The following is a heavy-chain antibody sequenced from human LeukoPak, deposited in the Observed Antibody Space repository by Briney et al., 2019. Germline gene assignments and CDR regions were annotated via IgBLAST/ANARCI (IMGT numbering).Heavy chain of an antibody. D-gene: IGHD5-18*01. J-gene: IGHJ4*02. CDR1: GYTFTSYG. Sequence: ASVKVSCKASGYTFTSYGISWVRQAPGQGLEWMGWISAYNGNTNYAQKLQGRVTITWNTSITTAYMELSSLRSDDTAVYYCARVGYSNSYDYWGQGTLVTVSS. CDR2: ISAYNGNT. V-gene: IGHV1-18*01. CDR3: ARVGYSNSYDY.